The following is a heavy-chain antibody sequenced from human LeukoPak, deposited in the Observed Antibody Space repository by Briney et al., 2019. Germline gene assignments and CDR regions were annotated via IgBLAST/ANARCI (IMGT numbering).Heavy chain of an antibody. V-gene: IGHV3-30*18. Sequence: GRSLRLSCAASGFTFSSYGMHWVRQAPGKGLEWVAVISYDGSNKYYADSVKGRFTISRDNSKNTLYLQMNSLRAEDTAVYYCAKPLKLHEFDYWGQGTLVTVSS. D-gene: IGHD1-1*01. CDR1: GFTFSSYG. CDR2: ISYDGSNK. J-gene: IGHJ4*02. CDR3: AKPLKLHEFDY.